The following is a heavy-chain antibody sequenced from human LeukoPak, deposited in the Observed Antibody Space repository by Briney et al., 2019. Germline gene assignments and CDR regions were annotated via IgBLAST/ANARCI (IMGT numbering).Heavy chain of an antibody. CDR1: GFTFSSYA. J-gene: IGHJ4*02. V-gene: IGHV3-30-3*02. Sequence: GGSLRLSCAASGFTFSSYAMHWVRQAPGKGLEWVAVIPYDGSNKYYADSVKGRFTISRDNSKNTLYLHMNSLRAEDTAVYYCAKRDGSGRYYFDYWGQGTLVTVSS. D-gene: IGHD6-19*01. CDR3: AKRDGSGRYYFDY. CDR2: IPYDGSNK.